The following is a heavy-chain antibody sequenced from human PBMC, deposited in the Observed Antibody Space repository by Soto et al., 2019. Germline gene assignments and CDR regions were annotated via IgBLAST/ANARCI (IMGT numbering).Heavy chain of an antibody. CDR2: IYPGDSDT. D-gene: IGHD3-16*02. J-gene: IGHJ6*02. CDR3: AASFFYYGMDV. Sequence: PGESLKISCKGSGYTFTNYWIGWVRQMPGKGLEWMGIIYPGDSDTKYNPSFQGQVTISADKSITTTYLRWTSLKASDTAIYYCAASFFYYGMDVWGQGTRVTVS. CDR1: GYTFTNYW. V-gene: IGHV5-51*01.